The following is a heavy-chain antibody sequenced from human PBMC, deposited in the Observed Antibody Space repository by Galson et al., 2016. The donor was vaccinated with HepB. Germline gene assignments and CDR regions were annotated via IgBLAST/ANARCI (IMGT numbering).Heavy chain of an antibody. D-gene: IGHD4/OR15-4a*01. J-gene: IGHJ4*02. CDR2: IWYDGIND. CDR1: GFTFRSFA. CDR3: ARDFGPMTMVGYAY. Sequence: SLRLSCAASGFTFRSFAMHWVRQAPGKGLEWVAVIWYDGINDYYADSVKGRFTISRDNSKNTLYLQMNSLRAEDTAVYYCARDFGPMTMVGYAYWGQGILVTVSS. V-gene: IGHV3-33*01.